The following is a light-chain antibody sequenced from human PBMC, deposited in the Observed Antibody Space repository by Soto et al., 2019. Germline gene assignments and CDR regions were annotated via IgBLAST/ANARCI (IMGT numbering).Light chain of an antibody. CDR2: GAS. J-gene: IGKJ2*01. V-gene: IGKV3-20*01. CDR1: QSVSSSY. CDR3: QQYGSSSYT. Sequence: EIVLTQSPGTLSLSPRERATLSCRASQSVSSSYLAWYQQKPGQAPRLLIYGASSRATGIPDRFSGSGSGTDFTLTISRLEPEDFALYYCQQYGSSSYTFGQGTKLEIK.